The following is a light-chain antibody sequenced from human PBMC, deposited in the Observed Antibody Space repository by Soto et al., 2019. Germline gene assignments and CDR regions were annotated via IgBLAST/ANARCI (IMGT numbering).Light chain of an antibody. CDR3: SSHTSGSTRV. V-gene: IGLV2-14*01. Sequence: QSDLTQPASVSGSPGQSIAISCTGTSSDVGGYDYVSWYQQHPDKAPKLMIYEVTKRPSGVSNRFSGSKSGNTASLTISGLQPEDEADYYCSSHTSGSTRVFGSGTKVTVL. J-gene: IGLJ1*01. CDR2: EVT. CDR1: SSDVGGYDY.